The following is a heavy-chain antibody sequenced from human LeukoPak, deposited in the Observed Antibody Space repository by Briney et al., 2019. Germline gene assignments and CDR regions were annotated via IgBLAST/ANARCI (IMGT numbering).Heavy chain of an antibody. CDR3: AKDGSPFDWLLKRYFDY. Sequence: PGGSLRLSCAASGFTFSSYGMHWVRQAPGKGLEWVAVISYDGSNKYYADSVKGRFTISRDNSKNTLYLQMNSLRAEDTAVYYCAKDGSPFDWLLKRYFDYWGQGTLVTVSS. CDR1: GFTFSSYG. CDR2: ISYDGSNK. V-gene: IGHV3-30*18. J-gene: IGHJ4*02. D-gene: IGHD3-9*01.